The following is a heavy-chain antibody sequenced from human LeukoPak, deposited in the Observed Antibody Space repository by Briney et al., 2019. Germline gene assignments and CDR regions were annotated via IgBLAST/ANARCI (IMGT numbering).Heavy chain of an antibody. J-gene: IGHJ4*02. CDR2: ISSSSSTI. D-gene: IGHD6-19*01. CDR1: GFTFSSYR. Sequence: TGGSLRLSCAASGFTFSSYRMNWVRQAPGKGLEWVSYISSSSSTIYYADSVKGRFTISRDNAKNSLYLQMNSLRAEDTAVYYCARVSSGWNFDYWGQGTLVTVSS. V-gene: IGHV3-48*01. CDR3: ARVSSGWNFDY.